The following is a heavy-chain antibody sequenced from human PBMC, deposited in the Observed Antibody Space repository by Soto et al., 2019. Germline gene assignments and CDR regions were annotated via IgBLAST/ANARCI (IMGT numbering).Heavy chain of an antibody. Sequence: ASVKVSCKASGYTFTSYGISWVRQAPGQGLEWMGWISAYNGNTNYAQKLQGRVTMTTDTSTSTAYMELSSLRSDDTAVYYCARIEYSNFSTLRWFDPWGQGTLVTVSS. CDR2: ISAYNGNT. CDR1: GYTFTSYG. CDR3: ARIEYSNFSTLRWFDP. V-gene: IGHV1-18*01. J-gene: IGHJ5*02. D-gene: IGHD6-6*01.